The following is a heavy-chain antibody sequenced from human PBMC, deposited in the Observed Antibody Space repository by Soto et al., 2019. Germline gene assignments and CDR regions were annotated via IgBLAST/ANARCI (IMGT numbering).Heavy chain of an antibody. V-gene: IGHV3-23*01. CDR3: AKESGGRGYSNYDRTDAFDI. D-gene: IGHD4-4*01. CDR1: GFTFSSYA. Sequence: GGSLRLSCAASGFTFSSYAMSWVRQAPGKGLEWVSAISGSGGSTYYADSVKGRFTISRDNSKNTLYLQMNSLRAEDTAVYYCAKESGGRGYSNYDRTDAFDIWGQGTMVTVSS. CDR2: ISGSGGST. J-gene: IGHJ3*02.